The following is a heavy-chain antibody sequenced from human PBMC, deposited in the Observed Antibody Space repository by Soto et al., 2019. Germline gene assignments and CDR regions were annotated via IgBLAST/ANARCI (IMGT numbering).Heavy chain of an antibody. D-gene: IGHD5-12*01. CDR2: ISSSTSYM. J-gene: IGHJ4*02. V-gene: IGHV3-21*01. CDR1: GFTFGSYS. CDR3: ARFRRDGFNLDY. Sequence: GGSLRLSCAASGFTFGSYSMKWVRQAPGKGLEWVSSISSSTSYMYYADSVKGRFTISRDNARNSLYLQMNSLRAEDTAVYYCARFRRDGFNLDYCGQGTLVTVAS.